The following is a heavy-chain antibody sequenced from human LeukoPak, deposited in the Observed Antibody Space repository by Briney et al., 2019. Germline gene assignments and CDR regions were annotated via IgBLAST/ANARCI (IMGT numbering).Heavy chain of an antibody. CDR1: GGSISSYY. Sequence: SETLSLTCTVSGGSISSYYWSWIRQPAGKGLEWIGRIYTSGSTNYNPSLKSRVTMSVDTSKNQFSLKLSSVTAADTAVYYCARGPPQAVAGLIYFDCWGQGTLVTVSS. CDR3: ARGPPQAVAGLIYFDC. J-gene: IGHJ4*02. CDR2: IYTSGST. V-gene: IGHV4-4*07. D-gene: IGHD6-19*01.